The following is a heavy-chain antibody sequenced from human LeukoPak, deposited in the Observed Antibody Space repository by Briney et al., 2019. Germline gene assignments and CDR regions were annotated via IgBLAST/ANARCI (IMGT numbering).Heavy chain of an antibody. V-gene: IGHV4-34*01. CDR2: INHSGST. CDR1: GGSFSGYY. J-gene: IGHJ4*02. CDR3: ARGLYCSSTSCEDY. Sequence: SKTLSLTCAVYGGSFSGYYWSWIRQPPGKGLEWIGEINHSGSTNYNPSLKSRVTISVDTSKNQFSLKLSSVTAADTAVYYCARGLYCSSTSCEDYWGQGTLVTVSS. D-gene: IGHD2-2*01.